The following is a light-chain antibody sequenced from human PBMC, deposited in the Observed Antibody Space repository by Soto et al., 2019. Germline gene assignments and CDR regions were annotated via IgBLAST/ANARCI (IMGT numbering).Light chain of an antibody. CDR2: KAS. V-gene: IGKV1-5*03. Sequence: DIQMTQSPSTLSGSVGDRVTITCRASQTISSWLAWYQQKPGKXPKXXIYKASTLKSGVPSRFSGSGSGTELTLTISSLQPDDCETYDGQHYNSYSEAFGQGTKVDIK. CDR3: QHYNSYSEA. J-gene: IGKJ1*01. CDR1: QTISSW.